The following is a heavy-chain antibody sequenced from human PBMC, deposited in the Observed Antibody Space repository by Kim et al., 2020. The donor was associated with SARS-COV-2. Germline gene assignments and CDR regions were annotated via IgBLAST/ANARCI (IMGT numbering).Heavy chain of an antibody. J-gene: IGHJ4*02. D-gene: IGHD6-19*01. Sequence: DSVKGRFSISRDNTKNTLYLQMTSLRAEDTAVYYCARDPGPYSSGWYYFDYWGQGTLVTVSS. CDR3: ARDPGPYSSGWYYFDY. V-gene: IGHV3-30*07.